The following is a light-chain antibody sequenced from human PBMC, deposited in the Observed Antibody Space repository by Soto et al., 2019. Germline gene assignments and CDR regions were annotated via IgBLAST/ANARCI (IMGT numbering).Light chain of an antibody. CDR1: QSVGDTY. V-gene: IGKV3-11*01. Sequence: EIVLTQSPVTLSLSSGGRATLSCRASQSVGDTYLAWYQQKPGQAPRLLIYDTSNRATDIPPRFSGSGSGTDFTLTISSLEPEDFAVYYCQQRTNWRITFGQGTRLEIK. CDR2: DTS. J-gene: IGKJ5*01. CDR3: QQRTNWRIT.